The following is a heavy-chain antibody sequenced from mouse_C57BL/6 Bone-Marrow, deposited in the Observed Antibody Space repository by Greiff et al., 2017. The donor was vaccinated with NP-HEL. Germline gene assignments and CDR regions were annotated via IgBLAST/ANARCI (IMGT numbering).Heavy chain of an antibody. Sequence: QVQLQQPGAELVRPGTSVKLSCKASGYTFTSYWMHWVKQRPGQGLEWIGVIDPSDSYTNYNQKFKGKATLTVDTSSSTAYMQLSSLTSEDSAVYYCAQTAQATVDYWGQGTTLTVSS. D-gene: IGHD3-2*02. CDR1: GYTFTSYW. J-gene: IGHJ2*01. V-gene: IGHV1-59*01. CDR3: AQTAQATVDY. CDR2: IDPSDSYT.